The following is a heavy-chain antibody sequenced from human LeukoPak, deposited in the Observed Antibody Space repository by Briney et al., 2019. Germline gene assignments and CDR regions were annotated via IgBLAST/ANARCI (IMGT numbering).Heavy chain of an antibody. V-gene: IGHV2-70*11. CDR2: IDWDDDK. J-gene: IGHJ6*02. CDR1: GFSLSSSGMC. D-gene: IGHD5-12*01. Sequence: SGPTLVNPTQTLTLTCTFSGFSLSSSGMCVSWIRQPPGNALDCLARIDWDDDKHYTTSLKTRLTISKDTSKNQVVLTMTSMDPVDTATYYCARNRGYSGYGMDVWGQGTTVTVSS. CDR3: ARNRGYSGYGMDV.